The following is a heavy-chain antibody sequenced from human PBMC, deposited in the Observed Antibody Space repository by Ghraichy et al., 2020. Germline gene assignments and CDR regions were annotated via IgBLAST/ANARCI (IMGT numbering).Heavy chain of an antibody. Sequence: GSLRLSCAVYGGSFSGYYWSWIRQPPGKGLEWIGEINHSGSTNYNPSLKSRVTISVDTSKNQFSLKLSSVTAADTAVYYCARTFGSFYRLSARAQREAAAGGRGFDYWGQGTLVTVSS. D-gene: IGHD6-13*01. J-gene: IGHJ4*02. V-gene: IGHV4-34*01. CDR2: INHSGST. CDR1: GGSFSGYY. CDR3: ARTFGSFYRLSARAQREAAAGGRGFDY.